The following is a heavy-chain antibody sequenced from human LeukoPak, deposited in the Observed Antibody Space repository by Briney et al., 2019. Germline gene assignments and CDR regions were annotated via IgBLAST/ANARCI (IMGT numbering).Heavy chain of an antibody. CDR2: LNPNSGNT. J-gene: IGHJ5*02. D-gene: IGHD6-13*01. CDR1: GYTFTSYD. V-gene: IGHV1-8*01. CDR3: ARGRGAAGKGNWFDP. Sequence: ASVKVSCKASGYTFTSYDINWVRQATGQGLEWMGWLNPNSGNTGYAQKFQGRVTMTRNTSISTAYMELSSLRSEDTAVYYCARGRGAAGKGNWFDPWGQGTLVTVSS.